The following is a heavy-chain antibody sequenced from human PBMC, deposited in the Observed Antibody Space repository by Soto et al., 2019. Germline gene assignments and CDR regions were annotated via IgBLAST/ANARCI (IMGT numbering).Heavy chain of an antibody. D-gene: IGHD3-3*01. CDR3: ARDQDYDFWSGYYYYYYGMDV. CDR2: ISAYNGNT. J-gene: IGHJ6*02. Sequence: GASVKVSCKASGYTFTSYGISWVRQAPGQGLEWMGWISAYNGNTNYAQKLQGRVTMTTDTSTSTAYMELRSLRSDDTAVYYCARDQDYDFWSGYYYYYYGMDVWGQGTTGTVSS. CDR1: GYTFTSYG. V-gene: IGHV1-18*01.